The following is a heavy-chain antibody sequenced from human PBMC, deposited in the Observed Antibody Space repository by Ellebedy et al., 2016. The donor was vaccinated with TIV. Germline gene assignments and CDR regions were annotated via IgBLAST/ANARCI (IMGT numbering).Heavy chain of an antibody. CDR3: AQAGNYDILTGYLVY. V-gene: IGHV3-30*18. CDR1: ELTFSSFG. D-gene: IGHD3-9*01. Sequence: GGSLRLXXAASELTFSSFGMHWVRQAPGKGLEWVAVISYDGSNKYYADSVKGRFTISRDDFKNTLYLRMNSLRAEDTAVYYCAQAGNYDILTGYLVYWGQGTLVTVSS. CDR2: ISYDGSNK. J-gene: IGHJ4*02.